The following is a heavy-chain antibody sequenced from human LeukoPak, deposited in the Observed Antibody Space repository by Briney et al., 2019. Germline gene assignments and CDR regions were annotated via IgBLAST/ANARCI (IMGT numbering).Heavy chain of an antibody. V-gene: IGHV3-23*01. CDR1: GFTFTSYS. CDR2: ISGGGGST. D-gene: IGHD1-26*01. Sequence: GGSLRLSCAPSGFTFTSYSMNWVRQAPGKGLQWVSTISGGGGSTYYADSVKGRFTISRDNSKNTLYLQANSLRAEDTAVYYCAKGGKWDVTPFDYWGQGTLVTVSS. J-gene: IGHJ4*02. CDR3: AKGGKWDVTPFDY.